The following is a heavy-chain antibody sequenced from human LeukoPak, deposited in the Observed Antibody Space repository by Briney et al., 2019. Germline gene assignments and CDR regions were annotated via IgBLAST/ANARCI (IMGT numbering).Heavy chain of an antibody. Sequence: PSETLSLTCAASGYSISSGYYWGWIRQPPGKGLEWIGSIYHSGSTYYNPSLKSRVTISVDTSKNQFSLKLSSVTAADTAVYYCARMGIVVVAATPSLFDPWGQGTLVTVSS. CDR2: IYHSGST. V-gene: IGHV4-38-2*01. CDR1: GYSISSGYY. J-gene: IGHJ5*02. D-gene: IGHD2-15*01. CDR3: ARMGIVVVAATPSLFDP.